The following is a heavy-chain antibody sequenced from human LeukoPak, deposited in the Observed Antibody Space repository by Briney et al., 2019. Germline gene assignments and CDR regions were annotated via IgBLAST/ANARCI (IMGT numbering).Heavy chain of an antibody. J-gene: IGHJ4*02. D-gene: IGHD3-10*01. CDR3: ARAQLWFGDPFDC. CDR2: IYHSGST. CDR1: GGSISSGGYS. Sequence: SQTLSLTCAVSGGSISSGGYSWSWIRQPPGKGLEWIGYIYHSGSTYYNPSLKSRVTISVDRSKNQFSLKLSSVTAADTAVYYCARAQLWFGDPFDCWGQGTLVTVSS. V-gene: IGHV4-30-2*01.